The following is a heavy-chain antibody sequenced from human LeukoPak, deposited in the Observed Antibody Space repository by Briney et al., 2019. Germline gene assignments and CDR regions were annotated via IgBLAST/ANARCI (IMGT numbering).Heavy chain of an antibody. CDR2: IKLDGSAE. Sequence: GGSLRLSCAASGFSFSTYWMSWVRQPPGKGLEWVANIKLDGSAEYDLDSVKGRFTIYRDNAKNSLYLQMDSLRAEDTAVYYCARGTSSSPNWFDPWGQGTLVTVSS. V-gene: IGHV3-7*04. CDR1: GFSFSTYW. CDR3: ARGTSSSPNWFDP. J-gene: IGHJ5*02. D-gene: IGHD6-13*01.